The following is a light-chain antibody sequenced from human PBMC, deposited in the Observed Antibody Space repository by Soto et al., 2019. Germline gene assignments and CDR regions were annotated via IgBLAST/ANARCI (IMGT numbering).Light chain of an antibody. CDR3: QQYNNWPPWT. CDR1: QSVSNN. CDR2: DAS. V-gene: IGKV3-15*01. Sequence: ILMTQSTATLSVSPGERANLSCRASQSVSNNLAWYQQKPGQAPRLLIYDASTRATGIPARFSGSGAGTEFTLTISGLQSEDFAVYYCQQYNNWPPWTFGQGTKVEIK. J-gene: IGKJ1*01.